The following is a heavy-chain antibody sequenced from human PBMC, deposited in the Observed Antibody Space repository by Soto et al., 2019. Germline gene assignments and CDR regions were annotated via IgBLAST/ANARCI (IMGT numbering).Heavy chain of an antibody. CDR2: KSYDGSNK. Sequence: QVQLVESGGGVVKPGRSLRLSCAASGFTFSRYGMHWVRQAPGKGLEWVAVKSYDGSNKYYADSVKGRFTISRDNSKNTLYLQMNSLRAEDTAVYYCAKDTYSGPLDYWGQGTLVTVSS. CDR3: AKDTYSGPLDY. CDR1: GFTFSRYG. V-gene: IGHV3-30*18. D-gene: IGHD2-15*01. J-gene: IGHJ4*02.